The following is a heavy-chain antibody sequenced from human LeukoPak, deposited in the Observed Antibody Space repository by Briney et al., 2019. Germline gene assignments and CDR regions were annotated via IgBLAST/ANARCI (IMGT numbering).Heavy chain of an antibody. CDR2: ISSSSSTI. J-gene: IGHJ6*03. CDR3: ARASNLFRYCSSTSCYYYYYYMDV. V-gene: IGHV3-48*04. D-gene: IGHD2-2*01. CDR1: GFTFSSYS. Sequence: GSLRLSCAASGFTFSSYSMNWVRQAPGKGLEWVSYISSSSSTIYYADSVKGRFTISRDNAKNSLYLQMNSLRAEDTAVYYCARASNLFRYCSSTSCYYYYYYMDVWGKGTTVTVSS.